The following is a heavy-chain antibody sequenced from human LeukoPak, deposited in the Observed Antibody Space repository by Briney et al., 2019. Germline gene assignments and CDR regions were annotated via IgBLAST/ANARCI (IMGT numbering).Heavy chain of an antibody. Sequence: PGGSLRLSCAASGFTFSKYAMSWVRLAPGKGLEWVSAISGSGRDTYYADSVKGRFTISRDNSKNTMYLQTNSLRVEDTAVYYCTRDKDVYFDYWGQGTLVTVSS. CDR3: TRDKDVYFDY. CDR2: ISGSGRDT. CDR1: GFTFSKYA. J-gene: IGHJ4*02. V-gene: IGHV3-23*01.